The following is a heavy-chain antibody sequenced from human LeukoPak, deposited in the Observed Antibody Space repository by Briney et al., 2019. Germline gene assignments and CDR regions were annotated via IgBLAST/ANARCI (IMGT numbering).Heavy chain of an antibody. D-gene: IGHD2-2*01. V-gene: IGHV1-69*06. J-gene: IGHJ6*03. Sequence: SVKVSCKASGGTFSSYAISWVRQAPGQGLEWMGGIIPIFGTANYAQKFQGRVTITADKSTSTAYMELSSLRSEDTAVYYCARAFCSSTSCYSGYYYYMDVWGKGTTVTVSS. CDR3: ARAFCSSTSCYSGYYYYMDV. CDR2: IIPIFGTA. CDR1: GGTFSSYA.